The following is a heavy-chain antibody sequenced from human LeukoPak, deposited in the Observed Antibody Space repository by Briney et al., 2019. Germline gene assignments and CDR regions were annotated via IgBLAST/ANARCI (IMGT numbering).Heavy chain of an antibody. J-gene: IGHJ4*02. CDR3: AKDVLSFGGYEPTPADY. D-gene: IGHD5-12*01. V-gene: IGHV1-18*01. CDR2: ISAYNGNT. Sequence: ASVKVSCKASGYTFSNYGLTWVRQAPGQGLEWMGWISAYNGNTNYAQKLQGRLTLTTDTSTRTAYMELRSLTSDDTAVYYCAKDVLSFGGYEPTPADYWGQGTLVTVSS. CDR1: GYTFSNYG.